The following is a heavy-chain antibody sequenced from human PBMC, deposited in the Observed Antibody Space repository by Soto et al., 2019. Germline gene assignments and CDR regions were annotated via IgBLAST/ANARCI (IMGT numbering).Heavy chain of an antibody. CDR2: LSTDGTTP. D-gene: IGHD3-3*01. CDR1: GFIFGSYA. V-gene: IGHV3-30*16. Sequence: QVQLVESGGGVVQPGESLRLSCAASGFIFGSYAMNCVRQLPGKGPEWVAVLSTDGTTPYYADSVRGRFTISRDNSKSTLFLQMNSLRPDDSAIYFCAKSYELWSPHLSFGDQRDPWGQGTLVTVSS. CDR3: AKSYELWSPHLSFGDQRDP. J-gene: IGHJ5*02.